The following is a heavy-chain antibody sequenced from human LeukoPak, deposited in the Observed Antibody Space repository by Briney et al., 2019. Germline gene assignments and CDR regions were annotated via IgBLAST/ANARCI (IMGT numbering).Heavy chain of an antibody. J-gene: IGHJ6*03. CDR1: GFTFRSYA. CDR3: AKCRSSGDYYYYYMDV. V-gene: IGHV3-30*01. CDR2: ISYDGSNK. D-gene: IGHD2-2*01. Sequence: GGSLRLSCAASGFTFRSYAMHWVRQAPGKGLEWVAVISYDGSNKYYADSVKGRFTISRDNSKNTLYLQMNSLRAEDTAVYYCAKCRSSGDYYYYYMDVWGKGTTVTVSS.